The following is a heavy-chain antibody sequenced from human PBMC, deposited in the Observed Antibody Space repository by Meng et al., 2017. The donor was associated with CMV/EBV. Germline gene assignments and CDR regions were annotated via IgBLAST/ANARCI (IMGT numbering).Heavy chain of an antibody. V-gene: IGHV1-2*02. D-gene: IGHD2-2*01. J-gene: IGHJ4*02. CDR3: ARRYCSSTSCQRYFDY. CDR1: GYTFTGYY. CDR2: INPNSGGP. Sequence: ASVKVSCKASGYTFTGYYMHWVRQAPGQGLEWMGWINPNSGGPNYAQKFPGRVTMTRDTSISTAYMELSRLRSDDTAVYSCARRYCSSTSCQRYFDYWGQGTLVTVSS.